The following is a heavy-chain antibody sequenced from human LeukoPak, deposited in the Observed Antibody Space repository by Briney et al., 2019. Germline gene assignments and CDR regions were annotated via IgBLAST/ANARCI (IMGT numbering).Heavy chain of an antibody. V-gene: IGHV3-30*18. CDR3: AKLGYGGNSGGY. Sequence: GGSLRLSCAASGFTFSSYGMHWVRQAPGKGLEWVAVISYDGSNKYYADSVKGRFTISRDNSKNTLYLQMNSLRAEDTAVYYCAKLGYGGNSGGYWGQGTLVTVSS. J-gene: IGHJ4*02. D-gene: IGHD4-23*01. CDR1: GFTFSSYG. CDR2: ISYDGSNK.